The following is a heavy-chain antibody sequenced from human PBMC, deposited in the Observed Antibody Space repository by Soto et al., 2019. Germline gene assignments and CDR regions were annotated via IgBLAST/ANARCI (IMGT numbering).Heavy chain of an antibody. V-gene: IGHV5-51*01. J-gene: IGHJ4*02. CDR1: GYNFANYW. CDR3: AKERPTTTCFDY. D-gene: IGHD1-1*01. Sequence: PGESLKISCKGSGYNFANYWIAWVRQMPGEGLEWMGIIHPGDSDTRYSPPFQGQVTISADKSISTAYLQWTSLKASDTAMYYCAKERPTTTCFDYWGPGTLVTVSS. CDR2: IHPGDSDT.